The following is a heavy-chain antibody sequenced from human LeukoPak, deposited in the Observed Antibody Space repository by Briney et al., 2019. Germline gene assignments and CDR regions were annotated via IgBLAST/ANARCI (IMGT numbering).Heavy chain of an antibody. J-gene: IGHJ4*02. D-gene: IGHD3-10*01. CDR3: AKDQAMVRGVILFDY. V-gene: IGHV3-23*01. CDR2: ISGSGGST. CDR1: GFTFSSYA. Sequence: GGSLRLSCAASGFTFSSYAMSWVGQAPGKGLEGVSAISGSGGSTHYVDSVQGRFTISRDNSKNTLYLQMNSLRAEDTAVYYCAKDQAMVRGVILFDYWGQGTLVTVSS.